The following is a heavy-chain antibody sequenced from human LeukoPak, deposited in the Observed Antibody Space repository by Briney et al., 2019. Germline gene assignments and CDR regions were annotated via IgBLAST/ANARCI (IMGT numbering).Heavy chain of an antibody. CDR3: AREELRFLEWSLYYYYGMDV. J-gene: IGHJ6*02. V-gene: IGHV3-21*01. CDR2: ISSSSSYI. CDR1: GFTSSSYS. Sequence: GGSLRLSCAASGFTSSSYSMNWVRQAPGKGLEWVSSISSSSSYIYYADSVKGRFTISRDNAKNSLYLQMNSLRAEDTAVYYCAREELRFLEWSLYYYYGMDVWGQGTTVTVSS. D-gene: IGHD3-3*01.